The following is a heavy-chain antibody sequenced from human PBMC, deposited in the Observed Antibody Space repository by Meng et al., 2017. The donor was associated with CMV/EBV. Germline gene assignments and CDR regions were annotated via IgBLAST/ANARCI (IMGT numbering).Heavy chain of an antibody. CDR2: IKQDGSEK. CDR1: GFTFSSYW. CDR3: AGDPAISMVRGVISDY. D-gene: IGHD3-10*01. V-gene: IGHV3-7*01. J-gene: IGHJ4*02. Sequence: GESLKIFCAASGFTFSSYWMNWVRQAPGKGLEWVATIKQDGSEKYYVDSVKGRFAISRDNAENSLFLHMNSLRAEDTAVYYCAGDPAISMVRGVISDYWGQGTLVTVSS.